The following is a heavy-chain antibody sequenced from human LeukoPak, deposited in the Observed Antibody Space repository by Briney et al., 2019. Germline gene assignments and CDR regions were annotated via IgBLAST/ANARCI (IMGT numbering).Heavy chain of an antibody. CDR1: GFSFSSYN. D-gene: IGHD6-13*01. V-gene: IGHV3-21*01. CDR2: ITTSSTYT. Sequence: PGGSLRLSCEASGFSFSSYNMDWVRQTPGKGLEWISSITTSSTYTFYADSVKGRFTISRDNARNSLYLQMNSLRVEDTAVYYCAKRTSSWSELDYWGQGTLVTVSS. J-gene: IGHJ4*02. CDR3: AKRTSSWSELDY.